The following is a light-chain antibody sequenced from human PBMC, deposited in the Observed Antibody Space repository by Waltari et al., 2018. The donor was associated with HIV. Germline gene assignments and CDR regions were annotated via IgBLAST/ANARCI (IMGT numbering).Light chain of an antibody. J-gene: IGLJ3*02. Sequence: QSALTQPASVSGSPGQSITISCPGTISDVGGYQYVSWYHQHPGKAPKLMIFDVSNRPSGVSNRFSGSKSGNTASLTISGLQAEDEAHYFCSSYTSTTTLVVFGGGTKLTVL. CDR1: ISDVGGYQY. CDR2: DVS. CDR3: SSYTSTTTLVV. V-gene: IGLV2-14*03.